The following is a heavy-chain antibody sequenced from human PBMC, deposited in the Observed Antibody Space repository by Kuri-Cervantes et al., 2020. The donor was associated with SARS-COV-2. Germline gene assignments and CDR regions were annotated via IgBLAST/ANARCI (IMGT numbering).Heavy chain of an antibody. J-gene: IGHJ6*02. CDR3: ARVHSYGPQDYYYYGMDV. CDR1: GFTFSSYS. CDR2: ISSSSSYI. D-gene: IGHD5-18*01. Sequence: GESLKISCAVSGFTFSSYSMNWVRQAPGKGLEWVSSISSSSSYIYYADSVKGRFTISRDNAKNSLYLQMNSLRAEDTAVYYCARVHSYGPQDYYYYGMDVWGQGTTVTVSS. V-gene: IGHV3-21*01.